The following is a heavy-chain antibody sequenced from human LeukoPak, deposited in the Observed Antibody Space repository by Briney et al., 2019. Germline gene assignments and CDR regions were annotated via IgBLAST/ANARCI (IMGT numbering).Heavy chain of an antibody. CDR2: ISSSSNYI. V-gene: IGHV3-21*01. D-gene: IGHD3-3*01. Sequence: PGGSLRLSCAASGFTFSSYSMNWVHQAPGKGLEWVSSISSSSNYIYYADSVKGRVTISRDNAKNSLYLQMNSLRAEDTAVYYCARYYDFWSSYSSYYYMDVWGKGTTVTVSS. J-gene: IGHJ6*03. CDR3: ARYYDFWSSYSSYYYMDV. CDR1: GFTFSSYS.